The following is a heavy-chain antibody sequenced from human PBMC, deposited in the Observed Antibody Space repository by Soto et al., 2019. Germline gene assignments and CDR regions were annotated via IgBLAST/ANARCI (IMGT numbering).Heavy chain of an antibody. D-gene: IGHD3-22*01. CDR1: GYTFVSYG. J-gene: IGHJ4*02. Sequence: QIQLVQSGAEVKKPGASVRVSCETSGYTFVSYGISWERQAPGQGLEWMGWISPYNGNTNYAEKFKDRVTLTTDTSTDTAFLDLRSLTSDDTAVYFCARDQYYFDSSGYYDFWGQGTLVTVSS. CDR3: ARDQYYFDSSGYYDF. V-gene: IGHV1-18*04. CDR2: ISPYNGNT.